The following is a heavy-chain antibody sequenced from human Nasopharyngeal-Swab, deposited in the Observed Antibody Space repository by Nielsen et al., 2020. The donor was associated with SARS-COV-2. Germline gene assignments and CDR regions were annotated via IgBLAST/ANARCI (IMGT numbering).Heavy chain of an antibody. J-gene: IGHJ6*02. CDR1: GGSFSGYY. V-gene: IGHV4-34*01. CDR2: INHSGST. D-gene: IGHD3-10*01. CDR3: ARVYRSGSYYKTIYHYYGMDV. Sequence: SETLSLTCAVYGGSFSGYYWSWIRQPQGKGLEWIGEINHSGSTNYNPSLKSRVTISVDTSKNQLSLKMSTVTAADTAVYYCARVYRSGSYYKTIYHYYGMDVWGQGTTVTVSS.